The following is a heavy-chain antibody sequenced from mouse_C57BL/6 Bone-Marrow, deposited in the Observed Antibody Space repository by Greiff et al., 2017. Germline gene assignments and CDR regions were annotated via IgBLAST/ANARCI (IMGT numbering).Heavy chain of an antibody. CDR1: GFTFSSYG. Sequence: EVQLQQSGGDLVKPGGSLKLSCAASGFTFSSYGMSWVRQTPDKRLEWVATISSGGSYTYYPDSVKGRFTISRDNAKNTLYLQMSSLKSEDTAMYYCARRAYYSNYWFAYWGQGTLVTVSA. CDR2: ISSGGSYT. CDR3: ARRAYYSNYWFAY. J-gene: IGHJ3*01. D-gene: IGHD2-5*01. V-gene: IGHV5-6*01.